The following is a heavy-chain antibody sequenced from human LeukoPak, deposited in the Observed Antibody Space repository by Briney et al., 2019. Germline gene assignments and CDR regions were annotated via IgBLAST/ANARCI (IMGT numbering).Heavy chain of an antibody. Sequence: SETLSLTCTVSGGSISSSSYYWGWIRQPPGKGLEWIGSIYYSGSTYYNPSLKSRVTISVDTSKNQFSLKLSSVTAADTAVYYCARDRMATYPLWGQGTLVTVSS. CDR3: ARDRMATYPL. J-gene: IGHJ4*02. D-gene: IGHD5-24*01. V-gene: IGHV4-39*07. CDR2: IYYSGST. CDR1: GGSISSSSYY.